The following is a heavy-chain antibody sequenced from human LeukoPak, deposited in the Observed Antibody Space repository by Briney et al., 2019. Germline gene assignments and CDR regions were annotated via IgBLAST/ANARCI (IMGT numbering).Heavy chain of an antibody. CDR2: INPSGDRT. CDR3: AKVKSLLWFGELPT. V-gene: IGHV3-23*01. CDR1: GFTFRMHG. Sequence: GGTLRLSCAASGFTFRMHGMNCVRQAPGKGLEWVSGINPSGDRTYYADSVKGRFTISRDNSKNTLYLQMNSLRAEDTAVYYCAKVKSLLWFGELPTWGQGTLVTVSS. D-gene: IGHD3-10*01. J-gene: IGHJ5*02.